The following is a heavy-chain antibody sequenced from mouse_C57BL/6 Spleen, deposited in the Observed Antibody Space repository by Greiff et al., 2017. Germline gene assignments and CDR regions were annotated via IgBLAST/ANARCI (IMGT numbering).Heavy chain of an antibody. CDR1: GFTFSDYY. D-gene: IGHD1-1*01. CDR2: ISNGGGST. Sequence: EVQLVESGGGLVQPGGSLKLSCAASGFTFSDYYMYWVRRTPEKRLEWVAYISNGGGSTYYPDTVTGRFTISSDNAKNTLYLQMSRLKSEDTAMYYCARRSSHYYAMYYWGQGTSVTVSS. V-gene: IGHV5-12*01. J-gene: IGHJ4*01. CDR3: ARRSSHYYAMYY.